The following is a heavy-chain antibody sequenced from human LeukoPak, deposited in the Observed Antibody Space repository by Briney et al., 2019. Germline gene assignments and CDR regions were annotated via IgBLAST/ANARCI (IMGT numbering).Heavy chain of an antibody. CDR3: AICKYYFYYMDV. D-gene: IGHD2/OR15-2a*01. CDR1: GGSISSSSYY. Sequence: PSETLSLTCTVSGGSISSSSYYWGWIRQPPGKGLEWIGSIYYSGSTYYNPSLKSRVTISVDTSKNQFSLKLSSVTAADTAVYYCAICKYYFYYMDVWGKGTTVTVSS. J-gene: IGHJ6*03. CDR2: IYYSGST. V-gene: IGHV4-39*07.